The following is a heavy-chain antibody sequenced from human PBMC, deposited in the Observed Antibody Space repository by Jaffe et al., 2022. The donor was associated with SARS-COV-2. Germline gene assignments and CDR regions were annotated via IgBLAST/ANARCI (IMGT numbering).Heavy chain of an antibody. Sequence: QVQLQESGPGLVKPSETLSLTCTVSGGSINNYYWSWIRQPPGKGLEWIGYINHSGSTNYNPSLRSRVTISLDTSKNQFSLKLSSVTAADTAVYYCARGSIAVAATLEYWGQGTLVTVSS. V-gene: IGHV4-59*01. J-gene: IGHJ4*02. D-gene: IGHD6-19*01. CDR1: GGSINNYY. CDR2: INHSGST. CDR3: ARGSIAVAATLEY.